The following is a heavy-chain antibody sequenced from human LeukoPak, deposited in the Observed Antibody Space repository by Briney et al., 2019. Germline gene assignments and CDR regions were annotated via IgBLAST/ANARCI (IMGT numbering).Heavy chain of an antibody. Sequence: GGSLRLSCEASGFAFGSHAMYWVRQAPGKGLEWVAGIFGSGGSPHYADPVKGRFTISRDNSRNTVYLQINSLRAEDTAVYYCGKTTVGYSSGQKPAWPVDYWGQGTLVTVSS. V-gene: IGHV3-23*01. J-gene: IGHJ4*02. CDR2: IFGSGGSP. D-gene: IGHD5-18*01. CDR3: GKTTVGYSSGQKPAWPVDY. CDR1: GFAFGSHA.